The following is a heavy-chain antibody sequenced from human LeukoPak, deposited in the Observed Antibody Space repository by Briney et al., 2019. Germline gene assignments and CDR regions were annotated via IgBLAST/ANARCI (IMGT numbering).Heavy chain of an antibody. CDR2: IYYSGST. J-gene: IGHJ6*03. Sequence: PSETLSLTCTVSGGSISSSSYYWGWIRQPPGKGLEWIGSIYYSGSTYYNPSLKSRVTISVDTSKNQFSLKLSSVTAADTAVYYCARAVYYDSSGYHPYYYYYMDVWGKGTTVTVSS. CDR1: GGSISSSSYY. V-gene: IGHV4-39*07. D-gene: IGHD3-22*01. CDR3: ARAVYYDSSGYHPYYYYYMDV.